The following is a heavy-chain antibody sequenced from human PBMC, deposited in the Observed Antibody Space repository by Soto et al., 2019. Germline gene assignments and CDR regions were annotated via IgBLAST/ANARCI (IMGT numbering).Heavy chain of an antibody. CDR2: IMPIFRTA. Sequence: QVQVEQSGAEVKKPGSSVKVSCKASGGTFSTAAISWVRQAPGQGLEWMGGIMPIFRTADYAQKFQGRVIITADESTTTAYLELRSLRSEDTAVYYCARDKDRPQLGGNYYYIMDVWGQGTTVTVSS. J-gene: IGHJ6*02. D-gene: IGHD3-3*02. CDR1: GGTFSTAA. V-gene: IGHV1-69*12. CDR3: ARDKDRPQLGGNYYYIMDV.